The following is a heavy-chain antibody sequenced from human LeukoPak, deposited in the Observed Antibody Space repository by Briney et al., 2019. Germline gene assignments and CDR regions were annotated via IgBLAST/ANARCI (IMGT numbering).Heavy chain of an antibody. D-gene: IGHD3-10*01. Sequence: PGRSLRLSCAASGFTFDDYPIHWVRQAPGKGLEWVSGISWTSGSIGYADSVRGRFTISRDNAKNSLYLQMNSLRAEDTALYYCAKGSNYGSGSYFHFDYWGQGTLVTVSS. CDR2: ISWTSGSI. J-gene: IGHJ4*02. V-gene: IGHV3-9*01. CDR1: GFTFDDYP. CDR3: AKGSNYGSGSYFHFDY.